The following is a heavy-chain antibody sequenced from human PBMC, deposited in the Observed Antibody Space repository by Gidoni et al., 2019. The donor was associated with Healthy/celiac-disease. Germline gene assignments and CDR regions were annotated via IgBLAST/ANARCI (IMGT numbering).Heavy chain of an antibody. D-gene: IGHD2-21*02. CDR1: EYTFTAYY. Sequence: QVQLAQSGAEVKKPGASVKVSCKASEYTFTAYYIHWVRQAPGQGLEWMGWINPNSGGTNYAQKFQGRVTMTRDTSISAAYMELSSLRSDDTAVYYCARDRGLAYCGGDCYSGAFDIWGQGTMVTDSS. CDR2: INPNSGGT. CDR3: ARDRGLAYCGGDCYSGAFDI. V-gene: IGHV1-2*02. J-gene: IGHJ3*02.